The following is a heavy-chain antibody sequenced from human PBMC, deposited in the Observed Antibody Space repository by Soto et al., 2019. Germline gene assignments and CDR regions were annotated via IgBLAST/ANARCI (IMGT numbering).Heavy chain of an antibody. J-gene: IGHJ6*03. CDR1: GFTFSSYG. CDR3: ARDTTKDDRYYYYYMDV. V-gene: IGHV3-33*01. Sequence: QVQLVESGGGVVQPGRSLRLSCAASGFTFSSYGMHWVRQAPGKGLEWVAVIWYDGSNKYYADSVKGRFTISRDNSKNTLYLQMNSLRAEDTAVYYCARDTTKDDRYYYYYMDVWGKGTTVTVSS. CDR2: IWYDGSNK. D-gene: IGHD1-26*01.